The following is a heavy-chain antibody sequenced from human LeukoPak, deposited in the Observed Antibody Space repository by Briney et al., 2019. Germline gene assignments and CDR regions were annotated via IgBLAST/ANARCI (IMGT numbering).Heavy chain of an antibody. D-gene: IGHD3-16*01. CDR1: GFSFSSFA. Sequence: GGSLRLSCAASGFSFSSFAMNWVRQAPGKGLEWVSSISGSGDNTYFADSVQGRFTISRDNSKKTLYLQMDNLRAEDTAVYYCAKERWGKTRPNWFDSWGQGTLVTVSS. CDR3: AKERWGKTRPNWFDS. J-gene: IGHJ5*01. CDR2: ISGSGDNT. V-gene: IGHV3-23*01.